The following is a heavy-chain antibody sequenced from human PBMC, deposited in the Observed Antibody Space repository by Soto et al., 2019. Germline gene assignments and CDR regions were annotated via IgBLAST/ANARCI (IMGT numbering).Heavy chain of an antibody. Sequence: QVQLQESGPGLVKPSQTLSLTCAVSGGSITSSGYYWSWIRQPPGEGLEWIGFMSNSGSTYYNPSLKSRVTISVHTSSKQFSLNLQSVTAEDTAVYYGARGGGSTKVAYWGQGTLVTVSP. D-gene: IGHD2-2*01. CDR2: MSNSGST. CDR3: ARGGGSTKVAY. J-gene: IGHJ4*02. CDR1: GGSITSSGYY. V-gene: IGHV4-31*11.